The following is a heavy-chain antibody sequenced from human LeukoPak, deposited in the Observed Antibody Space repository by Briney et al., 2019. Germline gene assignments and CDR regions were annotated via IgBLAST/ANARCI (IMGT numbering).Heavy chain of an antibody. V-gene: IGHV3-7*01. CDR2: IKQDGSEK. Sequence: GGSLRLSCAASGFTFSRYWMTWVRQAPGKGLEWVANIKQDGSEKFYADSLKGRLIISRDNAKSSLYLQVNSLTVEDTAVYYCAREWASGWGGTYFDNWGQGTLVTVSS. CDR3: AREWASGWGGTYFDN. CDR1: GFTFSRYW. J-gene: IGHJ4*02. D-gene: IGHD3-16*01.